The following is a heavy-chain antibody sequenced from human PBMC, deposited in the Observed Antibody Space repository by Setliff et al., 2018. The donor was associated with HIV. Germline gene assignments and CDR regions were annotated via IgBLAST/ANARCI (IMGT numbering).Heavy chain of an antibody. CDR2: IYPGDSDT. CDR3: ARQTVHTTHSLDFGSSNRDYYYGMDV. D-gene: IGHD1-1*01. J-gene: IGHJ6*02. Sequence: PGESLKISCKGSAYSFTTFWIAWVRQMPGKGLEWMGIIYPGDSDTTYSPSFQGQVTISVDKSISTAYLQWSSLKASDSAMYYCARQTVHTTHSLDFGSSNRDYYYGMDVWGQGTTVTVSS. CDR1: AYSFTTFW. V-gene: IGHV5-51*01.